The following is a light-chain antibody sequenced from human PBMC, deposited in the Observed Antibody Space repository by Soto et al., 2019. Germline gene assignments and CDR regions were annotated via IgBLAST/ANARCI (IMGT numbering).Light chain of an antibody. V-gene: IGLV1-40*01. CDR1: SSNIRAGYD. Sequence: QSVLTQPPSVSGAPGQRVTISCTGSSSNIRAGYDVHWYQQLPGTAPKLLIYGNSNRPSGVPDRFSGSKSGTSASLAITGLQAEDEADYYCQSYDSSLSQGVFGTGTKLTV. CDR2: GNS. CDR3: QSYDSSLSQGV. J-gene: IGLJ1*01.